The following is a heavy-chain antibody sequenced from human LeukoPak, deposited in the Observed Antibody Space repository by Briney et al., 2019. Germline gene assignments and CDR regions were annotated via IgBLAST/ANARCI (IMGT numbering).Heavy chain of an antibody. Sequence: GGSLRLSCAASGFSFSTSGMHWIRQAPGKGLEWAAVISYDGSNKYYADSVKGRFTISRDNSKNTLYLQMNSLRAEDTAVYYCARQEGIYCSSTSCLGDAFDIWGQGTMVTVSS. V-gene: IGHV3-30*19. CDR2: ISYDGSNK. CDR1: GFSFSTSG. J-gene: IGHJ3*02. D-gene: IGHD2-2*01. CDR3: ARQEGIYCSSTSCLGDAFDI.